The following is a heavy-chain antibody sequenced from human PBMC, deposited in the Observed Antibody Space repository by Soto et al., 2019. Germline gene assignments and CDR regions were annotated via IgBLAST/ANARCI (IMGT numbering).Heavy chain of an antibody. V-gene: IGHV3-23*01. CDR2: ISGSGGST. CDR3: AKADTMIVVVISFDY. CDR1: GFTFSSYA. D-gene: IGHD3-22*01. J-gene: IGHJ4*02. Sequence: PGGSLSLSCAASGFTFSSYAMSWVRQAPGKGLEWVSAISGSGGSTYYADSVKGRFTISRDNSKNTLYLQMNSLRAEDTAVYYCAKADTMIVVVISFDYWGQGTLVTVSS.